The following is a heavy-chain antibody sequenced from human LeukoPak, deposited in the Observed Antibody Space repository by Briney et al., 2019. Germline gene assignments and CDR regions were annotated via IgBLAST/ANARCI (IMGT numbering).Heavy chain of an antibody. J-gene: IGHJ5*01. CDR3: AKEGAYPIVTYDS. D-gene: IGHD4-11*01. CDR1: GFTFSDYW. Sequence: PGGSLRLSCAASGFTFSDYWMNWLRQAPGKGLEWVANIKQDGSGKYYVDSVKGRFTISRDNAKNSLYLQMNSLRAEDTAVYYCAKEGAYPIVTYDSWGQGTLVTVSS. V-gene: IGHV3-7*01. CDR2: IKQDGSGK.